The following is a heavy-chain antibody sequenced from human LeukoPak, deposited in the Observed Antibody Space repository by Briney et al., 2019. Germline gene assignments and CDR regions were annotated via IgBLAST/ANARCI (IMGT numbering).Heavy chain of an antibody. Sequence: GGSLRLSCAASRFTFSSYAMSWVRQAPGKGLEWVSAISGSGGSTYYADSVKGRFTISRDNSKNTLYLQMNSLRAEDTAVYYCAKQVGSGWYYFDYWGQGTLVTVSS. D-gene: IGHD6-19*01. J-gene: IGHJ4*02. CDR3: AKQVGSGWYYFDY. CDR2: ISGSGGST. V-gene: IGHV3-23*01. CDR1: RFTFSSYA.